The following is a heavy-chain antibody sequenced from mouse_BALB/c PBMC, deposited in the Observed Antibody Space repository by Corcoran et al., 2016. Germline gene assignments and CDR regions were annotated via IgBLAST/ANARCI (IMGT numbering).Heavy chain of an antibody. CDR1: GFNIKDNY. J-gene: IGHJ4*01. Sequence: EVQLQQSGAELVKPGASVKLSCTASGFNIKDNYMHWVKQRPEQGLEWIGRIDPANGNTKYDPKFQGKATITADTSSNTAYLQLSSLTSEDTAVYDCARGGLSGSSDSAMDYWGQGTSVTVSS. CDR3: ARGGLSGSSDSAMDY. CDR2: IDPANGNT. D-gene: IGHD1-1*01. V-gene: IGHV14-3*02.